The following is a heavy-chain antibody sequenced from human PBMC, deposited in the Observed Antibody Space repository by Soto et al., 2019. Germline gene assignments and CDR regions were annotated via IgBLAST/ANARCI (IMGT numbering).Heavy chain of an antibody. CDR2: IYYSGST. CDR1: GGSISSGGYY. V-gene: IGHV4-31*03. J-gene: IGHJ4*02. Sequence: SETLSLTCTVSGGSISSGGYYWSWIRQHPGKGLEWIGYIYYSGSTYYNPSLKSRVTISVDTSKNQFSLKLSSVTAADTAVYYCARRALCSGGSCYSGGFDYWGQGTLVTVSS. CDR3: ARRALCSGGSCYSGGFDY. D-gene: IGHD2-15*01.